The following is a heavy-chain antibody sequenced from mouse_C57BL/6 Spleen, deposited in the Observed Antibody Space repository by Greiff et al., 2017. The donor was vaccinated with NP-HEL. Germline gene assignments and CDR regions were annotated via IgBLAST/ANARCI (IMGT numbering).Heavy chain of an antibody. J-gene: IGHJ2*01. D-gene: IGHD2-4*01. CDR2: LDPSDSYT. Sequence: VKLQQPGAELVMPGASVKLSCKASGYTFTSYWMHWVKQRPGQGLEWIGELDPSDSYTNYNQKFKGKSTLTVDKSSSTAYMQLSSLTSEDSAVYYCARWADYLFDYWGQGTTLTVSS. CDR3: ARWADYLFDY. CDR1: GYTFTSYW. V-gene: IGHV1-69*01.